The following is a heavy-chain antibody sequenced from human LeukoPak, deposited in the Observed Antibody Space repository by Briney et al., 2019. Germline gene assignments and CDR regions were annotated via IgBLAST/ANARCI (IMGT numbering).Heavy chain of an antibody. V-gene: IGHV4-61*02. CDR1: GGSISSGRYY. CDR3: ARSTVLSFDY. D-gene: IGHD4-11*01. CDR2: IYTSGST. Sequence: SQTLSLTCTVSGGSISSGRYYWSWIRQPAGKGLEWIGRIYTSGSTNYNPSLKSRVTISVDTSKNQFSLKLSSVTAADTAVYYCARSTVLSFDYWGQGTLVTVSS. J-gene: IGHJ4*02.